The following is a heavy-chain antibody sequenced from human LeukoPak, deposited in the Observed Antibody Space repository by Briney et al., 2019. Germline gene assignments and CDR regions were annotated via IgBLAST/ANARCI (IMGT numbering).Heavy chain of an antibody. V-gene: IGHV1-8*01. CDR2: MNHKSGNT. CDR1: GYTFNIYD. CDR3: ARVPYGFYGMDV. D-gene: IGHD3-10*01. J-gene: IGHJ6*02. Sequence: ASVRVSCKASGYTFNIYDINWVRQAPGQGGEWMGWMNHKSGNTGYTQKFQGRVTMTRNTSISTAYMELSSLRSEDTAVYYCARVPYGFYGMDVWGQGTTVTVSS.